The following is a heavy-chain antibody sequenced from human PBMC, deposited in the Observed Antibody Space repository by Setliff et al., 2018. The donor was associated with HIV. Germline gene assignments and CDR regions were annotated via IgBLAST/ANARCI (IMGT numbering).Heavy chain of an antibody. Sequence: ASVKVSCKASGYTFTRYGISWVRQAPGQGLEWMGWISANNGNTKYAQRHQGRVTMTTDTSTSTAYMDLRSLRSDDTAGYYCAREFPRVMGPTTFYLDSWGQGSLVTVSS. CDR2: ISANNGNT. V-gene: IGHV1-18*01. CDR1: GYTFTRYG. D-gene: IGHD1-26*01. CDR3: AREFPRVMGPTTFYLDS. J-gene: IGHJ4*02.